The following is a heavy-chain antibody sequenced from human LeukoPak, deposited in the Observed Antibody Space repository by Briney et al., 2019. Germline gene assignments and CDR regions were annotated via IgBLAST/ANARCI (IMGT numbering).Heavy chain of an antibody. V-gene: IGHV4-39*01. D-gene: IGHD6-19*01. J-gene: IGHJ4*02. CDR2: IYYSGST. Sequence: PSKTLSLTCTVSGGSISNSRYYWGWIRQPPGKGLEWIGSIYYSGSTHYTPSLKSRVTISVDTSKNQFSLKLSSVTAADTAVYYCATNSSGWVFDYWGQGTQVTVSS. CDR3: ATNSSGWVFDY. CDR1: GGSISNSRYY.